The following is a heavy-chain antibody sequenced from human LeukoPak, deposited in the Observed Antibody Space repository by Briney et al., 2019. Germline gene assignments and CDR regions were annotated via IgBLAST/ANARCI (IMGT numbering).Heavy chain of an antibody. D-gene: IGHD1-1*01. CDR3: AREGVQLERLLDY. J-gene: IGHJ4*02. V-gene: IGHV6-1*01. CDR1: GDSFSSNSAA. CDR2: TYYRSKWYN. Sequence: SQTLSLTCAISGDSFSSNSAAWNWHRQSPWRGLGGLGRTYYRSKWYNDYAVSVKSRITINPDTSKNQFSLQLNSVTPEDTAVYYCAREGVQLERLLDYWGQGTLVTVSS.